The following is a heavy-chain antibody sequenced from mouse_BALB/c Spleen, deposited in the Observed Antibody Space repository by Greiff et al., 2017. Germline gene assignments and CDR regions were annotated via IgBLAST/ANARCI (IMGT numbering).Heavy chain of an antibody. CDR2: IRNKANGYTT. J-gene: IGHJ4*01. D-gene: IGHD1-1*01. CDR1: GFTFTDYY. V-gene: IGHV7-3*02. CDR3: ASTYYGSSPHYYAMDY. Sequence: EVKLVESGGGLVQPGGSLRLSCATSGFTFTDYYMSWVRQPPGKALEWLGFIRNKANGYTTEYSASVKGRFTISRDNSQSILYLQMNTLRAEDSASYYCASTYYGSSPHYYAMDYWGQGTSVTVSS.